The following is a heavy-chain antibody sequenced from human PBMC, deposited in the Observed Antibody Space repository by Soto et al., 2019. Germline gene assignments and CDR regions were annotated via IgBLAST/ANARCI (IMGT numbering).Heavy chain of an antibody. CDR2: ISYSGNT. J-gene: IGHJ4*02. Sequence: SETLSLTCTVSGGSISRDDYYWSWIRQPPGKGLEWIGYISYSGNTYYNPSLQSRVAISLDMSKNQFSLKLISVTAADTAVYYCARASTVTTAANFDSWGQGALVTVSS. V-gene: IGHV4-30-4*01. CDR1: GGSISRDDYY. CDR3: ARASTVTTAANFDS. D-gene: IGHD4-17*01.